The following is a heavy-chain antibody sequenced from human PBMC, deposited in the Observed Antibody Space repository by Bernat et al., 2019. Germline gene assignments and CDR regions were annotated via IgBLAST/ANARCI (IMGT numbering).Heavy chain of an antibody. V-gene: IGHV4-34*01. Sequence: QVQLQQWGAGLLKPSETLSLTCAVYGGSFSGYYWSWIRQPPGKGLEWIGEINHSGSTNYNPFLKSRVTISVDTSKNQFSLKLSSVTAADTAVYYCASSDMTTVTSGDYWGQGTLVTVSS. CDR1: GGSFSGYY. J-gene: IGHJ4*02. CDR3: ASSDMTTVTSGDY. D-gene: IGHD4-17*01. CDR2: INHSGST.